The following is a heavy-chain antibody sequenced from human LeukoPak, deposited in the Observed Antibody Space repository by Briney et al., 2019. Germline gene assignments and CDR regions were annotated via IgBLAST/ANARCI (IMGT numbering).Heavy chain of an antibody. D-gene: IGHD3-10*01. Sequence: SETLSLTCAVYGGSFSGYYWSWIRQPPGKGLEWIGEINHSGSTNYNPSLKSRVTMSVDTSKNQFSLKLSSVTAADTAVYYCARDSGTTGEVKFDPWGQGTLVTVSS. CDR1: GGSFSGYY. CDR3: ARDSGTTGEVKFDP. J-gene: IGHJ5*02. CDR2: INHSGST. V-gene: IGHV4-34*01.